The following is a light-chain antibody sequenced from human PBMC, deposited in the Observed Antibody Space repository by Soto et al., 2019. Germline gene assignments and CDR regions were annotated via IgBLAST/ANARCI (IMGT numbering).Light chain of an antibody. CDR3: CSYAGRRTFVL. CDR1: SSDVGTYNL. Sequence: QSVLTQPASVSGSAGQSITFSCTGSSSDVGTYNLVSWYQHHPGKAPKLLIYEVTERPSGVSNRFSGSKSGNTASLTISGLQAEDEADYYCCSYAGRRTFVLFRGGIKVTVL. J-gene: IGLJ2*01. CDR2: EVT. V-gene: IGLV2-23*02.